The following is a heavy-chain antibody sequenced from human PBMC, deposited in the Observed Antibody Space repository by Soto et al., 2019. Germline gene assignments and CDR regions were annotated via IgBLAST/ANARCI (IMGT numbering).Heavy chain of an antibody. V-gene: IGHV3-13*01. CDR2: IGTAGDT. D-gene: IGHD3-10*01. Sequence: GGSLRLSCAASGFTFSSYDMHWVRQATGKGLEWVSAIGTAGDTYYPGSVKGRFTISRENAKNSLYLQMNSLRAGDTAVYYCARASSYSGSGRPYYYYMDVWRKGTTVTVSS. CDR3: ARASSYSGSGRPYYYYMDV. J-gene: IGHJ6*03. CDR1: GFTFSSYD.